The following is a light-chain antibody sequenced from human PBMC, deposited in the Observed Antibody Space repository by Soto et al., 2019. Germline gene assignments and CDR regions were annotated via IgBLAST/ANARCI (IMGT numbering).Light chain of an antibody. CDR2: HVT. V-gene: IGLV2-14*01. Sequence: QSALTQPASVSGSPGQSIAISCTGTSSDIGAYDYVSWYQQYSGKAPKLMIYHVTNRPSGVSDRFSGSKSGNSASLTISGLQAEDEADYYCSSYTTTSTYVFGTGNKVTVL. J-gene: IGLJ1*01. CDR3: SSYTTTSTYV. CDR1: SSDIGAYDY.